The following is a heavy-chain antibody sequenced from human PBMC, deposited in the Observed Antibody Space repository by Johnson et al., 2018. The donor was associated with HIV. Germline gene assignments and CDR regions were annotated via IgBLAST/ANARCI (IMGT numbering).Heavy chain of an antibody. CDR1: GFTFSSYW. V-gene: IGHV3-7*05. D-gene: IGHD3-10*01. J-gene: IGHJ3*02. Sequence: EVQLVESGGGLVQPGGSLRLSCAASGFTFSSYWMSWVRQAPGKGPEWVAVISYDGSNKYYADSVKGRFTISRDNAKNSLYLQMNSLRAEDTALYYCARDLGSGSGAFDIWGQGTMVTVSS. CDR2: ISYDGSNK. CDR3: ARDLGSGSGAFDI.